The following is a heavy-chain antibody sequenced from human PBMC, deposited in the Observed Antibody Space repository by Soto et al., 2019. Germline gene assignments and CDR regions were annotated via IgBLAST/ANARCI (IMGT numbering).Heavy chain of an antibody. J-gene: IGHJ6*02. D-gene: IGHD3-10*01. CDR3: ARHMDYYGSGSYYKDGMDV. CDR2: IYYSGRT. Sequence: PSETLSLTCTVSGGSINNYYWSWIRQPPGKGLEWIVYIYYSGRTSYNPSLKSRVTISVDTSKNQFFLKLSSVTAADTAVYYCARHMDYYGSGSYYKDGMDVWGQGTTVTVSS. V-gene: IGHV4-59*08. CDR1: GGSINNYY.